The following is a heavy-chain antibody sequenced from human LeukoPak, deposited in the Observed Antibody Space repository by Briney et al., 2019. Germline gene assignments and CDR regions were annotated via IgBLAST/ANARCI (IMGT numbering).Heavy chain of an antibody. J-gene: IGHJ4*02. CDR1: GGSISSYY. Sequence: SETLSLTCTVSGGSISSYYWSWIRQPPGKGLEWIGYIYYSGSTNYNPSLKSRVTISVDTSKNQLSLKLSSVTAADTAVYYCARDPVNYYDSSGYYVDYWGQGTLVTVSS. V-gene: IGHV4-59*01. D-gene: IGHD3-22*01. CDR3: ARDPVNYYDSSGYYVDY. CDR2: IYYSGST.